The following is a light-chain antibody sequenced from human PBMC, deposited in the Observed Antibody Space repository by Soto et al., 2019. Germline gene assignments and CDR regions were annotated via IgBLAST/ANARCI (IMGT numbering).Light chain of an antibody. CDR2: KAS. V-gene: IGKV1-5*03. Sequence: DIQMTQSPSTLYGSGGDRVTITCRASQTISSWLAWYQQKPGKAPKLLIYKASTLKSGVPSRFSGSGSGTEFTLTISSLQPDDFATYYCQHYNSYSEAFGQGTKVELK. CDR1: QTISSW. CDR3: QHYNSYSEA. J-gene: IGKJ1*01.